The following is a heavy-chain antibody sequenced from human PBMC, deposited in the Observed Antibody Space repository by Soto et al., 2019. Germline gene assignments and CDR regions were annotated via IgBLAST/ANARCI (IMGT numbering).Heavy chain of an antibody. J-gene: IGHJ4*02. CDR3: ARDVPEFGELFDY. CDR2: ISSSSSYI. CDR1: GFTFSSYS. Sequence: GGSLRLSCAASGFTFSSYSMNWVRQAPGKGLEWVSSISSSSSYIYYADSVKGRFTISRDNAKNSLYLQMNSLRAEDTAVYYCARDVPEFGELFDYWGQGTLVTVSS. V-gene: IGHV3-21*01. D-gene: IGHD3-10*01.